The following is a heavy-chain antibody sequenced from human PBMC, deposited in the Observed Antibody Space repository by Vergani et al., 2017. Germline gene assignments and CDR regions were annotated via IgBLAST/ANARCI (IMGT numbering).Heavy chain of an antibody. D-gene: IGHD6-13*01. CDR1: GFTFSSYW. CDR2: IKQDGSEK. J-gene: IGHJ4*02. V-gene: IGHV3-7*01. Sequence: EVQLVESGGGLVQPGGSLRLSCAASGFTFSSYWMSWVGQAAGKGLEWVANIKQDGSEKYYVDSVKGRFTISRDNAKNSLYLQMNSLRAEDTAVYYCVKGKQQLVLPYFDYWGQGTLVTVSS. CDR3: VKGKQQLVLPYFDY.